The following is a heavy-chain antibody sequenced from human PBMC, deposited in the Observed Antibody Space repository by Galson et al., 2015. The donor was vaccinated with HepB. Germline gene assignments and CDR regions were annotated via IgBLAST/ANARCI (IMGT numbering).Heavy chain of an antibody. J-gene: IGHJ4*02. CDR2: ISWNSGSI. CDR3: AKEWSVDTAMGHFDY. Sequence: SLRLSCAASGFTFDDDAMHWVRQAPGKGLEWVSGISWNSGSIGYADSVKGRFTISRDNAKNSLYLQMNSLRAEDTALYYCAKEWSVDTAMGHFDYWGQGTLVTVSS. V-gene: IGHV3-9*01. CDR1: GFTFDDDA. D-gene: IGHD5-18*01.